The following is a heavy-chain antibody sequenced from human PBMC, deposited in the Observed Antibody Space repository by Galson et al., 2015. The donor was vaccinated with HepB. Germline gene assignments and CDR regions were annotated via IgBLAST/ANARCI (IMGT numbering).Heavy chain of an antibody. D-gene: IGHD6-6*01. CDR3: AKSRPRSIAARPDGYYFDY. V-gene: IGHV3-23*01. J-gene: IGHJ4*02. Sequence: SLRLSCAASGFTFSSYAMSWVRQAPGKGLEWVSAISGSGGSTYYADSVKGRFTISRDNSKNTLYLQMNSLRAEDTAVYYCAKSRPRSIAARPDGYYFDYWGQGTLVTVSS. CDR2: ISGSGGST. CDR1: GFTFSSYA.